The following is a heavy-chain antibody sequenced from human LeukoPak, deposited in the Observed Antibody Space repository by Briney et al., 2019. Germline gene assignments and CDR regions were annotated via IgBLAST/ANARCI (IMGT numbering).Heavy chain of an antibody. Sequence: GGSLRLSCAASGFTFSSYEMNWVRQAPGKGLEWVSYISSSGSTIYYADSVKGRFTISRDNAKNSLYLQMNSLRAEDTALYYCAKDISRYFDWLLGYWGQGTLVTVSS. CDR2: ISSSGSTI. J-gene: IGHJ4*02. D-gene: IGHD3-9*01. CDR1: GFTFSSYE. V-gene: IGHV3-48*03. CDR3: AKDISRYFDWLLGY.